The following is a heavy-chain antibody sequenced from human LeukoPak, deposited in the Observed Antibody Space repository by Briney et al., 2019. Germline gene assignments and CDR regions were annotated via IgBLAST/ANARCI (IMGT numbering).Heavy chain of an antibody. J-gene: IGHJ4*02. CDR3: AKDMGQWLASFDY. CDR1: GVTLFVYN. CDR2: ISWDGGST. D-gene: IGHD6-19*01. Sequence: GGAPKLSCAAPGVTLFVYNMHRVPQGPGEGLEGGSLISWDGGSTYYADSVKGRFTISRDNSKNSLYLQMNSLRTEDTALYYCAKDMGQWLASFDYWGQGTLVTVSS. V-gene: IGHV3-43*01.